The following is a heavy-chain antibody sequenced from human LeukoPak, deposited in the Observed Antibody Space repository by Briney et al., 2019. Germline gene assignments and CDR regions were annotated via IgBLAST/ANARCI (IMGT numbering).Heavy chain of an antibody. CDR2: IIPIFGTA. D-gene: IGHD6-19*01. CDR1: GGTFISYA. CDR3: ARAASGYSSGWYAVY. V-gene: IGHV1-69*13. J-gene: IGHJ4*02. Sequence: SVKVSCKASGGTFISYAISWVRQAPGQGLEWMGGIIPIFGTANYAQKFQGRATITADESTSTAYMELSSLRSEDTAVYYCARAASGYSSGWYAVYWGQGTLVTVSS.